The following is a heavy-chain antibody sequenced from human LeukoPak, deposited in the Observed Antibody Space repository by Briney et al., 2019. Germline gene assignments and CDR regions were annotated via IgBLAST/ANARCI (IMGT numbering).Heavy chain of an antibody. CDR2: IYYSGST. D-gene: IGHD3-10*01. CDR1: GGSISSYY. CDR3: ARAITMVRGAPYWFDP. J-gene: IGHJ5*02. Sequence: NSSETLSLTCTVSGGSISSYYWSWIRQPPGKGLEWIGYIYYSGSTNYNPSLKSRVTISVDTSKNQFSLKLSSVTAADTAVYYCARAITMVRGAPYWFDPWGQGTLVTVSS. V-gene: IGHV4-59*01.